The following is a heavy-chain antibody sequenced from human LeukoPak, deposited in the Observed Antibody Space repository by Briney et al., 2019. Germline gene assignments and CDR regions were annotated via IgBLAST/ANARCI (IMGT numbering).Heavy chain of an antibody. V-gene: IGHV4-30-2*01. CDR1: GVSITTSGFY. Sequence: KPSETLSLTCTVSGVSITTSGFYYSWIRQPPGKGLEWLGYIYQSGGTFYDPSVKSRISISIDRPKNQFSLKMNSVSAADTAAYSCARGTNPLYNSPHEGFDYWGQGALIAVSS. CDR2: IYQSGGT. J-gene: IGHJ4*02. D-gene: IGHD1-20*01. CDR3: ARGTNPLYNSPHEGFDY.